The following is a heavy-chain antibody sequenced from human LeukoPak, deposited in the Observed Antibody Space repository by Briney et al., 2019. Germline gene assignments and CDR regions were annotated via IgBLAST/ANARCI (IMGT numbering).Heavy chain of an antibody. D-gene: IGHD3-22*01. J-gene: IGHJ4*02. CDR1: GFTFSSYS. Sequence: PGGSLRLSCAASGFTFSSYSMNWVRQAPGKGLEWVSSISSSSSYIYYADSVKGRFTISRDNAKNSLYLQMNSLRAEDTAVYYCAKDVYYDSSGLTPNFDYWGQGTLVTVSS. CDR3: AKDVYYDSSGLTPNFDY. V-gene: IGHV3-21*01. CDR2: ISSSSSYI.